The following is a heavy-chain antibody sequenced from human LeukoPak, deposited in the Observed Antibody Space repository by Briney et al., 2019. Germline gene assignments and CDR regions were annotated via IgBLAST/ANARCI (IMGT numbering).Heavy chain of an antibody. CDR2: ISAYNGNT. CDR3: ARDLGYFGSGTYARDYYYYMDV. CDR1: GYTFTSYG. V-gene: IGHV1-18*01. D-gene: IGHD3-10*01. J-gene: IGHJ6*03. Sequence: ASVKVSCKASGYTFTSYGINWVRQAPGQGLEWMGWISAYNGNTDHEQKFQGRVSMTTDTSTSIGYMELRSLRSDDTAVYYCARDLGYFGSGTYARDYYYYMDVWGKGTTVTVSS.